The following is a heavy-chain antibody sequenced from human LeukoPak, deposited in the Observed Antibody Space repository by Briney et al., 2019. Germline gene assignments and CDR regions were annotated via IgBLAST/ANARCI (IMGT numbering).Heavy chain of an antibody. CDR1: GFTFSSYG. J-gene: IGHJ4*02. V-gene: IGHV3-30*02. CDR2: IRYDGSNK. CDR3: AKDAGLHTPYYFDY. D-gene: IGHD5-24*01. Sequence: GGSLRLSCAASGFTFSSYGMHWVRQAPGKGLEWVAFIRYDGSNKYYADSVKGRFTISRDNSKNTPYLQMNSLRAEDTAVYYCAKDAGLHTPYYFDYWGQGTLVTVSS.